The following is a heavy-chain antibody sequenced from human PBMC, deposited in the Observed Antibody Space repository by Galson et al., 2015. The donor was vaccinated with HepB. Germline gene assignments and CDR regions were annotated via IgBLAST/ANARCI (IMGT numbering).Heavy chain of an antibody. CDR2: INPNNAGT. Sequence: SVKVSCKASGYTFTSYYIHWVRQAPGQGLEWMGRINPNNAGTNTAQRFQRRVTMTRDTSISTTYMELSRLRSDDTAVYYCARDDGIVGATLDYWGQGTLVTVSS. V-gene: IGHV1-2*06. J-gene: IGHJ4*02. D-gene: IGHD1-26*01. CDR3: ARDDGIVGATLDY. CDR1: GYTFTSYY.